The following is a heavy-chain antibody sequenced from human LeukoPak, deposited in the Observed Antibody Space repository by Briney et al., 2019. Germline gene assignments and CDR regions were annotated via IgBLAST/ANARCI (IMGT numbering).Heavy chain of an antibody. Sequence: ASVKVSCKVSGYTLSELSMHWVRQAPGKGLEWMGGFDPEDGETIYAQNFQGRVTMTEDTSTDTAYMELSSLRSEDTAVYYCATIFDFNGGHWGQGTLVTVSS. CDR3: ATIFDFNGGH. D-gene: IGHD2-8*01. CDR2: FDPEDGET. CDR1: GYTLSELS. V-gene: IGHV1-24*01. J-gene: IGHJ4*02.